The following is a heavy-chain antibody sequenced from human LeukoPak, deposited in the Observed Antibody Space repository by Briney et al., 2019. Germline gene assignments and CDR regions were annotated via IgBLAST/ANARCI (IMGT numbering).Heavy chain of an antibody. Sequence: KPGGSLRLSCAASGFTFSSYSMNWVRQAPGKGLEWVSAITSRSTNTYYADSVKGRFTISRDNAKNSLYLQMNSLRAEDTAVYYCSGYNWFDPWGQGTLVTVSS. CDR2: ITSRSTNT. CDR1: GFTFSSYS. V-gene: IGHV3-21*01. J-gene: IGHJ5*02. CDR3: SGYNWFDP.